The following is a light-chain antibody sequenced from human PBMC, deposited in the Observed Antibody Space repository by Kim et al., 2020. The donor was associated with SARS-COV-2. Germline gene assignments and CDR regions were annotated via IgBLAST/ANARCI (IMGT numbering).Light chain of an antibody. J-gene: IGLJ3*02. CDR2: SSS. CDR1: SSNIGRNS. CDR3: AAWDDSLNGYWV. V-gene: IGLV1-44*01. Sequence: QRLSLSFSGSSSNIGRNSVNWYQQVPGTAPKPLIFSSSQRPSGVPDRFSASKSGTSASLAINGLQSEDEADYYCAAWDDSLNGYWVFGGGTKVTVL.